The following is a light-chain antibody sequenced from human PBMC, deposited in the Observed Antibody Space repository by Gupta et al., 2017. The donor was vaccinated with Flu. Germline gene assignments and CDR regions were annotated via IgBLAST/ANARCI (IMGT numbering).Light chain of an antibody. CDR2: ENY. CDR1: VSNIVNSD. CDR3: GTWDSSLSSGV. J-gene: IGLJ3*02. V-gene: IGLV1-51*02. Sequence: QSVLTPPPSVSAAPRPRVTISCTGGVSNIVNSDVSWYQQLPGAAPKLLIYENYKRPSGMPDRFSGSKSGTSATPGITGLQTGDEADYYCGTWDSSLSSGVFGGGTKLTVL.